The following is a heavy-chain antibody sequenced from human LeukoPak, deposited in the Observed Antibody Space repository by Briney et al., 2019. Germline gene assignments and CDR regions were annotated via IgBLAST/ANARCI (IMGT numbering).Heavy chain of an antibody. Sequence: SGGSLRLSCAASGFTFSDYYMSWIRQAPGKGLEWISYISTSSSYTTYADSVKGRFAISRDNAKNSLYLQMNSLSVEDTAVYYCARDLQGVSGSFGYYFDYWGQGTLVTVSS. V-gene: IGHV3-11*05. D-gene: IGHD3-10*01. CDR3: ARDLQGVSGSFGYYFDY. J-gene: IGHJ4*02. CDR2: ISTSSSYT. CDR1: GFTFSDYY.